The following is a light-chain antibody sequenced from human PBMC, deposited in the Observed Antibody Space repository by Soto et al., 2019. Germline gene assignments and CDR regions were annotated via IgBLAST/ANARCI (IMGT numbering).Light chain of an antibody. J-gene: IGKJ1*01. CDR2: GAS. CDR3: QQNGSSGT. CDR1: QSVSSN. V-gene: IGKV3-20*01. Sequence: EIVLTQSPATLSVSPGERATLSCRASQSVSSNLAWYQQKPGQAPRLLIYGASTRATGIPARFSGSGSGTDFTLTISLLEPEDFAVYYCQQNGSSGTFGQGTKVDIK.